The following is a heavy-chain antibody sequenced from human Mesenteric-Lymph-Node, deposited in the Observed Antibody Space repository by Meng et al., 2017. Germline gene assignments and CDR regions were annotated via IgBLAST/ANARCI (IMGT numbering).Heavy chain of an antibody. CDR3: ASLYGDSSVWYLDL. V-gene: IGHV4-31*03. D-gene: IGHD4-17*01. Sequence: QVHLQAAGPGLVKPSQTLSLTCTVSGGSISSGNHYGSWIRQHPGKGLEYIGYIYYGGSTYYNPSLKSRVIISVDTSKNQFSLRLNSVTAADTAVYYCASLYGDSSVWYLDLWGRGTLVTVSS. J-gene: IGHJ2*01. CDR1: GGSISSGNHY. CDR2: IYYGGST.